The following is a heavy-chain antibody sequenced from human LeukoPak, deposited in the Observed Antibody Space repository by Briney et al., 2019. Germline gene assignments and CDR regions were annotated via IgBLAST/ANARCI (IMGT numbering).Heavy chain of an antibody. CDR1: GFTFSSYG. V-gene: IGHV3-30*18. Sequence: PGGSLRLSCAASGFTFSSYGMHWVRQAPGRGPEWVAVISYDGTNKYYAGSVKGRFTISRDNSKNSLYLQMNSLRAEDTAVYYCVKDEVLWFRELREPTNSADWGQGTLVTLSA. D-gene: IGHD3-10*01. CDR2: ISYDGTNK. J-gene: IGHJ4*02. CDR3: VKDEVLWFRELREPTNSAD.